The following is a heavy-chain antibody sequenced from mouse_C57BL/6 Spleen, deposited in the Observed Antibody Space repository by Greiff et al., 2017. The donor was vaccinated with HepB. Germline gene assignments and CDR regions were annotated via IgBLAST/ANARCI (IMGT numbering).Heavy chain of an antibody. D-gene: IGHD2-5*01. J-gene: IGHJ3*01. CDR1: GYAFSSSW. CDR3: ASPPYYSNQFAY. V-gene: IGHV1-82*01. CDR2: IYPGDGDT. Sequence: VQLQQSGPELVKPGASVKISCKASGYAFSSSWMNWVKQRPGKGLEWIGRIYPGDGDTNYNGKFKGKATLTADKSSSTAYMQLSSLTSEDSAVYFCASPPYYSNQFAYWGQGTLVTVSA.